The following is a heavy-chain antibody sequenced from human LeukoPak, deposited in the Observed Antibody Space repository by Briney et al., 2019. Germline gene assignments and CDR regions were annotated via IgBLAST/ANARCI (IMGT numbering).Heavy chain of an antibody. D-gene: IGHD3-10*01. CDR3: ARLVRGYYFDY. J-gene: IGHJ4*02. V-gene: IGHV3-7*03. Sequence: GGSLRLSCAASGFTFSSYWMSWVRQAPGKGLEWVANIKQDGSEKYYVDSVKGRFTISRDNPKNSLYLQMNSLRAEDTAVYYCARLVRGYYFDYWGQGTLVTVSS. CDR1: GFTFSSYW. CDR2: IKQDGSEK.